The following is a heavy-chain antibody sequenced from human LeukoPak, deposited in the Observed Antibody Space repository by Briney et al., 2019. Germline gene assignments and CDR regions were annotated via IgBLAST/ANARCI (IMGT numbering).Heavy chain of an antibody. CDR2: IIPIFGLA. Sequence: SVKVSCKASGGTFSSYAISWVRQAPGQGLEWMGRIIPIFGLANYAEKFQGRVTITADKSTSAAYMELSSLRSEDTAVYYCARSREIELSIVVVPAGWFDPWGQGTLVTVSS. CDR3: ARSREIELSIVVVPAGWFDP. CDR1: GGTFSSYA. J-gene: IGHJ5*02. D-gene: IGHD2-2*01. V-gene: IGHV1-69*04.